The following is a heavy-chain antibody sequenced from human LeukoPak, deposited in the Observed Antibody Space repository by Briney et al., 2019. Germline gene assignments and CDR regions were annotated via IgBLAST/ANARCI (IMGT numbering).Heavy chain of an antibody. Sequence: SETLSLTCAVYGGSFSGYYWSWIRQPPGKGREWRGEINHSGSTNYNPSLKSRVTISLDTSKKQFSLKLSSVTAADTALYYCARGSSTSWRKYYFDYWGQGTLVTVSS. CDR2: INHSGST. CDR3: ARGSSTSWRKYYFDY. D-gene: IGHD2-2*01. CDR1: GGSFSGYY. V-gene: IGHV4-34*01. J-gene: IGHJ4*02.